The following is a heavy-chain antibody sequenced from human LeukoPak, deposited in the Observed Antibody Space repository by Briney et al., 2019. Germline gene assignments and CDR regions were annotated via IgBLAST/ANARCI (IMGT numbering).Heavy chain of an antibody. V-gene: IGHV3-7*03. J-gene: IGHJ6*03. D-gene: IGHD2-15*01. CDR3: ARGWGCRSTTCFAYRYYYYMDV. Sequence: GGSLRLSCAASGFTFSSYWMSWVRQAPGKGLEWVANIKQDGSEKYYVDSVKGRFTISRDNAKNSLYLQMNSLRAEDTAVYYCARGWGCRSTTCFAYRYYYYMDVWGKGTTVTVSS. CDR2: IKQDGSEK. CDR1: GFTFSSYW.